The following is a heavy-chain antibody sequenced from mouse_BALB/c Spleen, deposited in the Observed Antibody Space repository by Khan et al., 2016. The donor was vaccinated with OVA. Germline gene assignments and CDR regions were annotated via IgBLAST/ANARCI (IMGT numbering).Heavy chain of an antibody. V-gene: IGHV1S137*01. CDR2: ISTYCGDA. Sequence: QVQLKQSGAELVRPGVSVKISCKGSGYTFTDYAMHWVKQRHAKSLEWIGVISTYCGDADYNQKFQGKASMTVDNSSSTVYMELARLTSEDSASDYCVRGGKFAYWGQGTLVTVSA. CDR3: VRGGKFAY. D-gene: IGHD1-1*02. CDR1: GYTFTDYA. J-gene: IGHJ3*01.